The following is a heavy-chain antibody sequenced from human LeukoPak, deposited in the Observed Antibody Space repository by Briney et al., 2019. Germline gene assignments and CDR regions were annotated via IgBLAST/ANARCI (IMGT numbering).Heavy chain of an antibody. CDR1: RFTFSRYG. CDR2: IRYDGSDK. V-gene: IGHV3-30*02. J-gene: IGHJ4*02. D-gene: IGHD5-18*01. CDR3: AKDPRDHSYGWSWRYFDY. Sequence: GGSLRLSCAASRFTFSRYGMHWVRQAPGKGLEWVAFIRYDGSDKYYADSVKGRFTISRDNSKNTLYVQMNSLRADDTAVYYCAKDPRDHSYGWSWRYFDYWGQGTLVTVSS.